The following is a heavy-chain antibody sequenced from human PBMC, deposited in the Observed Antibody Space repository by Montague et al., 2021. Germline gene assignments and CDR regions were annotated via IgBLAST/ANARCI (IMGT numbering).Heavy chain of an antibody. CDR2: IYYSGNT. Sequence: SETLSLTCTVSGGYIESHYWSWIRQPPGKGLEWIGYIYYSGNTSYNPSLNIRVTISVDTSKNQFSLKLRSVTAADTAVYYCARDPHGSYGNGFDPWGQGTLVTVSS. V-gene: IGHV4-59*11. J-gene: IGHJ5*02. CDR3: ARDPHGSYGNGFDP. D-gene: IGHD1-26*01. CDR1: GGYIESHY.